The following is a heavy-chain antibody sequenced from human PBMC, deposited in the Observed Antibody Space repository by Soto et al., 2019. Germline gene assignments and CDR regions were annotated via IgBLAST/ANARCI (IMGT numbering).Heavy chain of an antibody. V-gene: IGHV3-11*01. J-gene: IGHJ4*02. CDR1: GFTFGDYY. CDR2: ISRKDTNV. Sequence: PGGSLRLSCAASGFTFGDYYMAWIRQPPGKGPKWISFISRKDTNVFYEGSVKGRFTISRDNARNSLFLQMTSLTPEDTAVYYCARDRAMATMTFDSWGPGSLVTVSS. D-gene: IGHD5-12*01. CDR3: ARDRAMATMTFDS.